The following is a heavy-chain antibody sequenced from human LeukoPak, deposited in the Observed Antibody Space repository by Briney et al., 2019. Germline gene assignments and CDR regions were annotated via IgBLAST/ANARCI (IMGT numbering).Heavy chain of an antibody. CDR3: VRPHIVGETNFDY. D-gene: IGHD1-26*01. V-gene: IGHV3-73*01. J-gene: IGHJ4*02. Sequence: PGRSLRLSCAASGFIFSGSSIHWVRPASGNGMEWVGRIRNKANNYATTNVASVRGRFTISRDDSMNTAYLQMNSLKTEDTAVYYCVRPHIVGETNFDYWGQGPLVTVSS. CDR2: IRNKANNYAT. CDR1: GFIFSGSS.